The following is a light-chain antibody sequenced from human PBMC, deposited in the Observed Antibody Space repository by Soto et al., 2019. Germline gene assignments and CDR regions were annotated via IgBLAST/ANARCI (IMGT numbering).Light chain of an antibody. CDR3: QSYDSSLISYV. J-gene: IGLJ1*01. CDR2: GNN. CDR1: SSNIGAGYD. V-gene: IGLV1-40*01. Sequence: QSVLTQPPSVSGAPGLRVTISCTGSSSNIGAGYDVHWYQQLPGTAPKLLIYGNNNRPSGVPDRFSGSKSGTSASLAITGLQAEDEADYYCQSYDSSLISYVFGTGTKVTVL.